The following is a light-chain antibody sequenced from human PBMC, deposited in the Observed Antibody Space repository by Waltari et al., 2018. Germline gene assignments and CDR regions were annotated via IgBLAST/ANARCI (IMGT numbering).Light chain of an antibody. V-gene: IGKV1-6*01. CDR2: VAS. Sequence: AIQMTQSPSSLSASVGDRVTITCRASQDIATDLGWYQQKPGKPPKLLIYVASSLQRGVPSRFSGSGSGTDFSLTISSLQPEDFATYYCLQDYSYPRTFGQGTKVEVK. J-gene: IGKJ1*01. CDR1: QDIATD. CDR3: LQDYSYPRT.